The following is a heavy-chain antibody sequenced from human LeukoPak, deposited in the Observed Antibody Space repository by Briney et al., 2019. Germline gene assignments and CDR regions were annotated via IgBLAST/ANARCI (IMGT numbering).Heavy chain of an antibody. V-gene: IGHV1-18*01. Sequence: ASGKVACEASGYTCASCRVSGVRQAPGQGLEWMGWISAYNGNTKYAQKLQGRVTMTTDTSTSTAYMELRSLRSDVTALYYCREAIARIAVARDDYRGEGTPVTVSS. CDR3: REAIARIAVARDDY. CDR1: GYTCASCR. CDR2: ISAYNGNT. D-gene: IGHD6-19*01. J-gene: IGHJ4*02.